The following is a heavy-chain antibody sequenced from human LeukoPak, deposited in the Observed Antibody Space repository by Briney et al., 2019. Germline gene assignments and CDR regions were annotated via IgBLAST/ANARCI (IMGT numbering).Heavy chain of an antibody. V-gene: IGHV3-74*01. Sequence: GGSRRLSCAASGNYWMHWVRQAPGKGLVWVSHINSDGSWTSYADSVKGRFTISKDNAKNTVYLQMNSLRAEDTAVYYCVSFYETYWGRGTLVTVSS. D-gene: IGHD2/OR15-2a*01. CDR2: INSDGSWT. J-gene: IGHJ4*02. CDR3: VSFYETY. CDR1: GNYW.